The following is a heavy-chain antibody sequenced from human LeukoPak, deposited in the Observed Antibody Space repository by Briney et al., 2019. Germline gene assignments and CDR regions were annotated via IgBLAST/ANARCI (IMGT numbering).Heavy chain of an antibody. J-gene: IGHJ4*02. CDR2: INPNSGDT. Sequence: GASVKVSCKASGYTFTGYYVHWVRQAPGQGLEWMGWINPNSGDTNFAQKFQGRVTMTRDTSISTAYMELSRLRSDDTAVYYCARGDNYDILTGHQTPSHLSDYWGQGTLVTVSS. CDR3: ARGDNYDILTGHQTPSHLSDY. V-gene: IGHV1-2*02. CDR1: GYTFTGYY. D-gene: IGHD3-9*01.